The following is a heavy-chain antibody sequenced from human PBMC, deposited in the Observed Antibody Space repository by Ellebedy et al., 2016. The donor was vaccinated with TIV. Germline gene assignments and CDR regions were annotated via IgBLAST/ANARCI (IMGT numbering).Heavy chain of an antibody. D-gene: IGHD1-1*01. CDR2: INPSGGST. J-gene: IGHJ2*01. V-gene: IGHV1-46*01. CDR1: GYTFTSYY. Sequence: ASVKVSCXASGYTFTSYYMHWVRQAPGQGLEWMGIINPSGGSTSYAQKFQGRVTMTRDTSTSTVYMELSSLRSEDTAVYYCARRLVTNWYFDLWGRGTLVTVSS. CDR3: ARRLVTNWYFDL.